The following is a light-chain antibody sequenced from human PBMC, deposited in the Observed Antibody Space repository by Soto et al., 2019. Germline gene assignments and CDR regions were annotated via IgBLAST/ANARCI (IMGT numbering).Light chain of an antibody. CDR2: GAS. Sequence: EIVMTQSPATLSVSPGERATLSCRASQSVNSNLAWYQQKPGQAPRLLIYGASTRATGIPARFRGSGSGTDFTLSISSLEPEDFAIYYCQQRSNWPITFGQGRRLEIK. CDR3: QQRSNWPIT. J-gene: IGKJ5*01. V-gene: IGKV3-15*01. CDR1: QSVNSN.